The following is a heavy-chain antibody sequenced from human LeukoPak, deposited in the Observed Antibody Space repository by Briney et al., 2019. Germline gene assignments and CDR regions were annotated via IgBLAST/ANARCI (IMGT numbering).Heavy chain of an antibody. Sequence: ASVKASCKASGYTFTNYGMNWVRQAPGQGLEWMGWINTNTGNPTYAQGFTGRFVFSLDTSVSTAYLQIGSLKAEDTAVYYCARGETTVTIVHWGQGTLVTVSS. V-gene: IGHV7-4-1*01. D-gene: IGHD4-17*01. CDR1: GYTFTNYG. CDR2: INTNTGNP. CDR3: ARGETTVTIVH. J-gene: IGHJ4*02.